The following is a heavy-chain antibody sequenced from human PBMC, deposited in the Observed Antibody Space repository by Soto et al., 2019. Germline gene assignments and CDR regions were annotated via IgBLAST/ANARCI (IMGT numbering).Heavy chain of an antibody. CDR2: ISGSGGST. Sequence: GGSLRLSCAASGFTFSSYAMSWVRQAPGKGLEWVSAISGSGGSTYYADSVKGRFTISRDNSKNTLYLQMNSLRAEDTAVYYCAKDQKWYSSRWYWYGSKNYYFDSWGQGALVTVSS. CDR1: GFTFSSYA. CDR3: AKDQKWYSSRWYWYGSKNYYFDS. V-gene: IGHV3-23*01. D-gene: IGHD6-13*01. J-gene: IGHJ4*02.